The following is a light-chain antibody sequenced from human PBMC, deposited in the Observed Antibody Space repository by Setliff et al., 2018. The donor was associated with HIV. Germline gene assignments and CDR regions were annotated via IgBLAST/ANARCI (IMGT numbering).Light chain of an antibody. V-gene: IGLV2-14*03. CDR3: SSYTSSTPLYV. CDR2: DVN. CDR1: SSDVGGYNY. J-gene: IGLJ1*01. Sequence: QSVLTQPASVSGSPGQSITISCTGSSSDVGGYNYVSWYQQHPGKAPKPMISDVNNRPSGASNRFSGYKSGNTASLTISGLQAEDEADYHCSSYTSSTPLYVFGTGTKVTVL.